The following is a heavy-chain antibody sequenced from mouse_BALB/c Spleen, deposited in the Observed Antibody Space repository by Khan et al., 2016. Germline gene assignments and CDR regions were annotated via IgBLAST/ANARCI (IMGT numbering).Heavy chain of an antibody. J-gene: IGHJ4*01. CDR3: ARDALWGSMDF. CDR1: GISITTGNYR. D-gene: IGHD1-1*02. V-gene: IGHV3-5*02. Sequence: EVQLQESGPGLVKPSQTVSLTCTVTGISITTGNYRWSWIRQFPGHKLEWIGYIYYSGTITYNPSLTSRTTITRDTSQNQFFLEINSLTTEDTATYYCARDALWGSMDFWGQGTSVTVSS. CDR2: IYYSGTI.